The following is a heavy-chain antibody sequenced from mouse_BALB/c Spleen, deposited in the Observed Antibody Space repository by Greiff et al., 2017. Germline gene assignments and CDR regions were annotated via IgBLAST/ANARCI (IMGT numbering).Heavy chain of an antibody. V-gene: IGHV1-9*01. J-gene: IGHJ4*01. CDR2: ILPGSGST. Sequence: QVQLKQSGAELMKPGASVKISCKATGYTFSSYWIEWVKQRPGHGLEWIGEILPGSGSTNYNEKFKGKATFTADTSSNTAYMQLSSLTSEDSAVYYCARSYDGYYYAMDYWGQGTSVTVSS. CDR3: ARSYDGYYYAMDY. CDR1: GYTFSSYW. D-gene: IGHD2-3*01.